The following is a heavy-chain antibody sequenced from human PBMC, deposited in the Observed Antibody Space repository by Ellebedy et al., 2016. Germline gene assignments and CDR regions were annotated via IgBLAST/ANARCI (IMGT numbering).Heavy chain of an antibody. CDR3: ARGHDPVAVTPAALALFSRMGSLWFDL. Sequence: SETLSLTXAVYGGSFSGYYWTWIRQPPGKGLEWIGEINHRGSTNYNPSLKSRVTISVETSKNQFSLKLSSVTAADTAVYYCARGHDPVAVTPAALALFSRMGSLWFDLWGQGTLVSVSS. CDR2: INHRGST. CDR1: GGSFSGYY. V-gene: IGHV4-34*01. J-gene: IGHJ5*02. D-gene: IGHD2-2*01.